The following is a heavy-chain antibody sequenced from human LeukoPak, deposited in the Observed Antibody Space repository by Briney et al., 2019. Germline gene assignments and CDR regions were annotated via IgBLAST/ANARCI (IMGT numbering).Heavy chain of an antibody. CDR3: ARADDRSGYFGGRFDS. J-gene: IGHJ5*01. CDR2: IYTSGST. Sequence: PSETLSLTCTVSGGSISSYYWSWIRQPPGKGLEWIGYIYTSGSTNYNPSLKSRVTISVDTSKNQFSLKLTSVTAADTALYYCARADDRSGYFGGRFDSWGQGTLVTVSS. V-gene: IGHV4-4*09. CDR1: GGSISSYY. D-gene: IGHD3-22*01.